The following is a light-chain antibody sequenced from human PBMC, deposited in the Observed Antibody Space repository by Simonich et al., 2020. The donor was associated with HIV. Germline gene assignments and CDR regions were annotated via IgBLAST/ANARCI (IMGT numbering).Light chain of an antibody. CDR3: SAWDRSLSAWV. V-gene: IGLV10-54*01. CDR2: RDN. Sequence: QAGLTQPPSVSKGLRQTATLTCTGNSNNVGNLGAAWLQQHPGHPPKLLINRDNNRPSGISERLSASRSGNTASLTITGLQPEDEADYYCSAWDRSLSAWVFGGGTKLTVL. J-gene: IGLJ3*02. CDR1: SNNVGNLG.